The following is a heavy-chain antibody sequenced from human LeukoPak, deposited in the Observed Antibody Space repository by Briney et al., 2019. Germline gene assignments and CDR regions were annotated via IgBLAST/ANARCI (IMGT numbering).Heavy chain of an antibody. V-gene: IGHV3-33*01. CDR1: GFTFSSYG. Sequence: GGSLRLSCAASGFTFSSYGMHWVRQAPGKGLERVAVIWYDGSNKYYADSVKGRFTISRDNSKNTLYLQMNSLRAEDTAVYYCARDRGYSSSLDYWGQGTLVTVSS. CDR3: ARDRGYSSSLDY. CDR2: IWYDGSNK. D-gene: IGHD6-13*01. J-gene: IGHJ4*02.